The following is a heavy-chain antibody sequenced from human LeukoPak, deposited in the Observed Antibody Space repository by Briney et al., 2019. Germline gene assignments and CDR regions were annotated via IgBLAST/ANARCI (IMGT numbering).Heavy chain of an antibody. Sequence: PGGSLRLSCAASGFTFSSYAMSWVRQAPGKGLGWVSAISGSGGSTYYADSVKGRFTISRDNSKNTLYLQMNSLRAEDTAVYYCAKDRRTRGSIAAGFDYWGQGTLVTVSS. V-gene: IGHV3-23*01. J-gene: IGHJ4*02. CDR3: AKDRRTRGSIAAGFDY. CDR1: GFTFSSYA. D-gene: IGHD6-13*01. CDR2: ISGSGGST.